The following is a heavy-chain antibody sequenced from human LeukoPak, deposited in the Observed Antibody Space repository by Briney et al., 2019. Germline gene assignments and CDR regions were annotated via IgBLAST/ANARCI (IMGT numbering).Heavy chain of an antibody. V-gene: IGHV3-48*03. J-gene: IGHJ6*03. CDR1: GFTFSSYE. Sequence: GGSLRLSCAASGFTFSSYEMNWVRQAPGKGLEWVSYISSSGSTIYYADSVKGRFTISRDNAKNSLYLQMNSLRAGDTAVYYCARGENSSGYYYYYYMDVWGKGTTVTISS. CDR2: ISSSGSTI. D-gene: IGHD6-19*01. CDR3: ARGENSSGYYYYYYMDV.